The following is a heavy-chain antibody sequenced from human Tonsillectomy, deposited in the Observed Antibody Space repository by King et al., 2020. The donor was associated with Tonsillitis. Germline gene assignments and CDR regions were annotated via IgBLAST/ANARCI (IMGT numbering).Heavy chain of an antibody. CDR2: IQNSAKNV. D-gene: IGHD1-14*01. J-gene: IGHJ4*02. Sequence: VQLVESGGDLVQPGGSLRLSCAASGFTFSNFGMNWLRQVPGKGLEWGSYIQNSAKNVYYADSVKGRFTISRDNGKSSLYLQMNSLRAEDTALYYCARGNWYFDFWGQGILVTVSS. CDR3: ARGNWYFDF. V-gene: IGHV3-48*01. CDR1: GFTFSNFG.